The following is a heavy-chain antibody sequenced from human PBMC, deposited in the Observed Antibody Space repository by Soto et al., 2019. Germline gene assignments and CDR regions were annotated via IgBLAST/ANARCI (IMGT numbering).Heavy chain of an antibody. D-gene: IGHD2-2*02. CDR3: ARGGRVVVPAAIYNY. Sequence: EASVKVSCKASGYTFTSYDINWVRQATGQGLEWMGWMNPNSGNTGYAQKFQGRVTMTRNTSISTAYMELSSLRSEDTAVYYCARGGRVVVPAAIYNYWGQGTLVTVSS. CDR2: MNPNSGNT. J-gene: IGHJ4*02. V-gene: IGHV1-8*01. CDR1: GYTFTSYD.